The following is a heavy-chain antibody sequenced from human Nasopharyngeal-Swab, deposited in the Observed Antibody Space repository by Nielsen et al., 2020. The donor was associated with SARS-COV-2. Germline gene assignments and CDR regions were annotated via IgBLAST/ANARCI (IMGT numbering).Heavy chain of an antibody. CDR3: ARGNRGWHAAQKAYYIYGMDV. CDR2: ISSSSSYI. Sequence: GGSLRLSCAASGFTFSSYSMNWVRQAPGKGLEWVSSISSSSSYIYYADSVKGRFTISRDNAKNSLYLQMNSLRAEDTAVYYCARGNRGWHAAQKAYYIYGMDVWGQGTTVTVSS. D-gene: IGHD6-19*01. V-gene: IGHV3-21*01. CDR1: GFTFSSYS. J-gene: IGHJ6*02.